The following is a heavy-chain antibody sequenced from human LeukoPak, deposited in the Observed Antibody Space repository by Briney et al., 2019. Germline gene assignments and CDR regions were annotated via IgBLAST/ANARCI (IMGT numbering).Heavy chain of an antibody. V-gene: IGHV1-69*04. J-gene: IGHJ4*02. D-gene: IGHD3-22*01. CDR1: GGTFSSYA. Sequence: ASVKVSCKASGGTFSSYAISWVRQAPGQGLEWMGRIIPILGIANYAQKFQGRVTITADKSTSTAYMELSSLRSEDTAVYYCARYENSSGYYYHFDYWGQGTLVTASS. CDR2: IIPILGIA. CDR3: ARYENSSGYYYHFDY.